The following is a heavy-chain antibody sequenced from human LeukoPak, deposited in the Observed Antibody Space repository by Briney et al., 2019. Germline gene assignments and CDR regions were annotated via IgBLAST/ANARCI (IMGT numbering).Heavy chain of an antibody. CDR2: ISSSSSTI. CDR1: GFTFSSYS. V-gene: IGHV3-48*01. CDR3: ARDPVVVVPAAIGSIAVAGHSDY. J-gene: IGHJ4*02. Sequence: GGSLRLSCAASGFTFSSYSMNWVRQAPGKGLEWVSYISSSSSTIYYADSVKGRFTISRDNAKNSLYLQMNSLRAEDTAVYYCARDPVVVVPAAIGSIAVAGHSDYWGQGTLVTVSS. D-gene: IGHD2-2*02.